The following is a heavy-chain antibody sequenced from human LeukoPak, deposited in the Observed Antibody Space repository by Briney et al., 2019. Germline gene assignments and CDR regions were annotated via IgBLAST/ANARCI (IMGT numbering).Heavy chain of an antibody. CDR2: IHHSGST. CDR3: ARLLSGSTTWHIDY. D-gene: IGHD6-13*01. V-gene: IGHV4-59*08. CDR1: GGSISSYY. Sequence: SETLSLTCTVPGGSISSYYWSWIRQPPGKGLEWIGYIHHSGSTNYNPSLKSRVTISVDTSKNQFSLKLSSVTAADTAVYYCARLLSGSTTWHIDYWGQGTLVTVST. J-gene: IGHJ4*02.